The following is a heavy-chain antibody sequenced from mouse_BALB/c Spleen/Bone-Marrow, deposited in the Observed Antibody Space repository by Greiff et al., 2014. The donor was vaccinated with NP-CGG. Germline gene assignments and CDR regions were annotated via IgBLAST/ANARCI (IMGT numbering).Heavy chain of an antibody. D-gene: IGHD1-1*01. CDR2: MSSSGST. CDR3: ARDYYGSSYFDY. Sequence: VQLQQSGPGLVKPSQSLSLTCTVTGYSITSDYAWNWIRQFPGNKLEWMGYMSSSGSTSYRPSLKSRISITRDTSKNQFFLQLNSVTAEDTGTYYCARDYYGSSYFDYGGQGTTLTVSS. V-gene: IGHV3-2*02. J-gene: IGHJ2*01. CDR1: GYSITSDYA.